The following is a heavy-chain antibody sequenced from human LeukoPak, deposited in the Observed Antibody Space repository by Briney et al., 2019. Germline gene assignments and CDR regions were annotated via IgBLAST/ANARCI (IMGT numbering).Heavy chain of an antibody. J-gene: IGHJ5*02. CDR3: ARASQQLPRDWFDP. V-gene: IGHV1-18*01. Sequence: ASVKVSCKASGYTFISYGISWVRQAPGQGLEWVGWISGYNGNTNYAQKFQGRVTMTTDTSTSTAYMELRSLRSDDTAVYYCARASQQLPRDWFDPWGQGTLVTVSS. CDR2: ISGYNGNT. D-gene: IGHD6-13*01. CDR1: GYTFISYG.